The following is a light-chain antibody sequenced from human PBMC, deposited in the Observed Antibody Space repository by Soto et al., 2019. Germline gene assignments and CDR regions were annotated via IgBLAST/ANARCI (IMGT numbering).Light chain of an antibody. CDR3: QSYDFSLSVVV. V-gene: IGLV1-40*01. CDR1: SSNIGAGYD. Sequence: QSVLTQPPSVSGAPGQRVTISCTGSSSNIGAGYDVHWYQRLPGTAPKLLIYGNTNRPSGDPDRFSGSKSGTSASLAITGLQAEDEAAYYCQSYDFSLSVVVFGGGTKLTVL. J-gene: IGLJ2*01. CDR2: GNT.